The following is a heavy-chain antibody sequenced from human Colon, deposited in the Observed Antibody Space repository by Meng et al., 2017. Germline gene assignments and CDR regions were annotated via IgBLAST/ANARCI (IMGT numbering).Heavy chain of an antibody. Sequence: SETLSLTCTVSGGSISSYYWSWIRQPPGKGLEWIGHIYYSGFTSYNPSLKSRVTMSVDTSKNQFSLKLSSVTAADSAVYFRARGWRYCSSSTCWSNWFDPWGQGTLVTVSS. V-gene: IGHV4-59*01. CDR3: ARGWRYCSSSTCWSNWFDP. CDR2: IYYSGFT. CDR1: GGSISSYY. D-gene: IGHD2-2*01. J-gene: IGHJ5*02.